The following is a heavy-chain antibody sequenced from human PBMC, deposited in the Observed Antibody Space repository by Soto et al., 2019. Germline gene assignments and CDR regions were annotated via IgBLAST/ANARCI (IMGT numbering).Heavy chain of an antibody. D-gene: IGHD1-26*01. CDR2: IWYDGSNI. V-gene: IGHV3-33*06. CDR1: GFTFSSYG. CDR3: AKGNGLVGATSFHFYYGMDV. Sequence: QVQLVESGGGVVQPGRSLRLSCAASGFTFSSYGMYWVRQAPGKGLEGVAVIWYDGSNIEYADSVKGRFTISRDNRKNTLYLEMNSLRAEDTAVYYCAKGNGLVGATSFHFYYGMDVWGQGSTVTVSS. J-gene: IGHJ6*02.